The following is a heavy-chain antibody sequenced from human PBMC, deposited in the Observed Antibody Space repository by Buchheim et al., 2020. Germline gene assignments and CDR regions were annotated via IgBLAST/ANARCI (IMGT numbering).Heavy chain of an antibody. CDR3: ARGPKAGGFDP. V-gene: IGHV3-48*01. Sequence: VQLLESGGGVVQPGGSLRLSCAASGFTFDIYSMNWVRQAPGKGLEWVSYITGSSNTIYYADSVKGRFTISRDNAKNSLYLQMNSLRAEDTAVYYCARGPKAGGFDPWGQGTL. CDR1: GFTFDIYS. J-gene: IGHJ5*02. D-gene: IGHD1-14*01. CDR2: ITGSSNTI.